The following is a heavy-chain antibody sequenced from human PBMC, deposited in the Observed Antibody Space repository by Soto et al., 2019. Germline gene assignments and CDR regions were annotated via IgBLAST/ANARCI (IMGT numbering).Heavy chain of an antibody. J-gene: IGHJ4*02. D-gene: IGHD1-1*01. CDR1: GFSLSTSGVG. CDR3: AHRRVERYFDY. Sequence: QITLKESGPTLVKPTQTLTLTCTFSGFSLSTSGVGVGWIRQPPGKALEWLALIYWDDDKRYSPSLKSRLTIPKDTSHNQVVLTMTNMDPVDTATYYGAHRRVERYFDYWGQGTLVTVSS. CDR2: IYWDDDK. V-gene: IGHV2-5*02.